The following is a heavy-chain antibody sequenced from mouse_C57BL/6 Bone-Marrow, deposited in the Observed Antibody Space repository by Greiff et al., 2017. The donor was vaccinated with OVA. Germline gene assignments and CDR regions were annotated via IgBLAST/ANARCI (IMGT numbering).Heavy chain of an antibody. CDR1: GYAFSSSW. CDR2: IYPGDGDT. CDR3: ANSNWFFDY. V-gene: IGHV1-82*01. Sequence: VQRVESGPELVKPGASVKISCKASGYAFSSSWMNWVKQRPGKGLEWIGRIYPGDGDTNYNGKFKGKATLTADKSSSTAYMQLSSLTSEDSAVYFCANSNWFFDYWGQGTTLTVSS. D-gene: IGHD4-1*01. J-gene: IGHJ2*01.